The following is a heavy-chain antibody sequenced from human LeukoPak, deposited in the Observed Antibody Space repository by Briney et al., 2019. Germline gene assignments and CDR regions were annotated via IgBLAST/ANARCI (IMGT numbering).Heavy chain of an antibody. J-gene: IGHJ6*02. CDR2: ISSSGRII. D-gene: IGHD2-8*01. CDR1: GFTLSDYY. CDR3: ASVHYYGMEV. V-gene: IGHV3-11*01. Sequence: GGSLRLSCAASGFTLSDYYMSWIRQAPGKGLEWVSCISSSGRIIYYADSVKGRFTISRDNAKNSLFLQMNSLRAEDTAVYYCASVHYYGMEVWGQGTTVTVSS.